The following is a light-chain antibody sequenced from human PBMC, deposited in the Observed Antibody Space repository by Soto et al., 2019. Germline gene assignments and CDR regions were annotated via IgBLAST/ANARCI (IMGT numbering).Light chain of an antibody. CDR1: QGIRND. Sequence: AIQMTQSPSSLSASVGDRVTITFRASQGIRNDLGWYQQKPGKAPTLLIYGASTLQSGVPSRFSGSGSGTDFTLTIYSLQPEDFATYYCLQDYNYPRTFGQGTKVEIK. J-gene: IGKJ1*01. CDR2: GAS. V-gene: IGKV1-6*01. CDR3: LQDYNYPRT.